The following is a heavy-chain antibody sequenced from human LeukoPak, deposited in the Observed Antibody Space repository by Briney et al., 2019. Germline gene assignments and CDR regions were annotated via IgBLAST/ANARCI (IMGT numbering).Heavy chain of an antibody. V-gene: IGHV4-34*01. CDR1: GGSFSGYY. CDR2: INHSGST. J-gene: IGHJ4*02. D-gene: IGHD5-24*01. CDR3: ARSRLHTIIFDY. Sequence: SETLSLTCAVYGGSFSGYYWSWIRQPPGKGLEWIGEINHSGSTNYNPSLKSRVTISVDTSKTQFSLKLSSVTAADTAVYYCARSRLHTIIFDYWGQGTLVTVSS.